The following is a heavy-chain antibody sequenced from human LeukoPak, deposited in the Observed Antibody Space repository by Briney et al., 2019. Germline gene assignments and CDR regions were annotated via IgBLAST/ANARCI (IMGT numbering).Heavy chain of an antibody. J-gene: IGHJ4*02. CDR3: ARMQYTSGWYAAGY. V-gene: IGHV3-7*05. Sequence: GGSLRLSCVASGFTFSSYCMSWVRQAPGKGLEWVANIQDGSDKYYVDSVKGRFTISRDNAKNSLYLQMNSLRAEDTAVYYCARMQYTSGWYAAGYWGQGTLVTVSS. CDR1: GFTFSSYC. CDR2: IQDGSDK. D-gene: IGHD6-19*01.